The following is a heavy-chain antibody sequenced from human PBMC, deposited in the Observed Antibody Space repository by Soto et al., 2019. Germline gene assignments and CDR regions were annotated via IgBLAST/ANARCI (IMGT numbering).Heavy chain of an antibody. V-gene: IGHV1-2*02. J-gene: IGHJ5*02. CDR2: INPNSGGT. CDR1: GYTFTGYY. Sequence: QVQLVQSGAEVKKPGASVKVSCKASGYTFTGYYMHWVRQAPGQGLEWMGWINPNSGGTNYAQKFQGRVTMTRDTSISTAYMELSMLRSDDTAVYYCARNDLAAAGTEHHDYNWFDPWGQGTLVTVSS. CDR3: ARNDLAAAGTEHHDYNWFDP. D-gene: IGHD6-13*01.